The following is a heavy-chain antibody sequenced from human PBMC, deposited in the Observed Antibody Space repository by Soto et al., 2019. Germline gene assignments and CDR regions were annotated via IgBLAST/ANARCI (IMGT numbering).Heavy chain of an antibody. CDR2: IYSGGTT. Sequence: EVQLVESGGGLVQPGGSLRLSCAASGFTVSSNYMSWVRQAPGKGLERVSIIYSGGTTYYADSVKDRFTISRDNSKNTLYLQMNRLRAEDTAVYYCARAGISQAAAGSLDCCPIDSWGQGTLVTVSS. V-gene: IGHV3-66*01. CDR1: GFTVSSNY. CDR3: ARAGISQAAAGSLDCCPIDS. D-gene: IGHD6-13*01. J-gene: IGHJ4*02.